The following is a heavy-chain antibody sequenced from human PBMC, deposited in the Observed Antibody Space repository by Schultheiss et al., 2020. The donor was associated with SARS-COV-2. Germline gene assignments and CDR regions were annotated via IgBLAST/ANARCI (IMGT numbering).Heavy chain of an antibody. Sequence: GGSLRLSCAASGFIFSSNGMHWVRQAHYVDSVKGRFTISRDNSKNTLYLQMNSLRAEDTAVYYCARGVYGDYFDYWGQGTLVTVSS. V-gene: IGHV3-33*08. CDR1: GFIFSSNG. CDR3: ARGVYGDYFDY. D-gene: IGHD4-17*01. J-gene: IGHJ4*02.